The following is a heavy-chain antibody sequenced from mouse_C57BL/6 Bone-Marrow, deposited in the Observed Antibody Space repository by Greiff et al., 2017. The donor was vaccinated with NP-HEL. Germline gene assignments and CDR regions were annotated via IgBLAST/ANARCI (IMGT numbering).Heavy chain of an antibody. CDR3: ANYYGSTRFAY. Sequence: QVQLQQPGAELVKPGASVKLSCKASGYTFTSYWMHWVNQRPGQGLEWIGMIHPNSGSTNYNEKFKSKATLTVDKSSSTAYMQLSSLTSEDSAVYYCANYYGSTRFAYWGQGTLVTVSA. D-gene: IGHD1-1*01. CDR2: IHPNSGST. J-gene: IGHJ3*01. CDR1: GYTFTSYW. V-gene: IGHV1-64*01.